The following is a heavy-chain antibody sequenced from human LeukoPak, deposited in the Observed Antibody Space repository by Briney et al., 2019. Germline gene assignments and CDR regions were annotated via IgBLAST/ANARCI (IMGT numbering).Heavy chain of an antibody. Sequence: SETLSLTCTVSGGSISSYYWSWIRQPPGKGLEWIGYIYYSGSTNYNPSLKSRVTISVDTSKNQFSLKLSSVTAADTAVYYCARWVRSPYYFDCWGQGTLVTVSS. V-gene: IGHV4-59*08. CDR1: GGSISSYY. J-gene: IGHJ4*02. CDR3: ARWVRSPYYFDC. CDR2: IYYSGST. D-gene: IGHD4-23*01.